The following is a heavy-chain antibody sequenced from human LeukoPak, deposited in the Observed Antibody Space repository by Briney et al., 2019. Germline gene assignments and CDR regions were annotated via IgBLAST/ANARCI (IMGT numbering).Heavy chain of an antibody. D-gene: IGHD4-11*01. V-gene: IGHV4-34*01. CDR2: INHSGST. CDR3: ARGYSNYEFDY. CDR1: GGSFSGYY. Sequence: PSETLSLTCAVYGGSFSGYYWSWIRQPPGKGLEWIGEINHSGSTNYNPSLKSRVTISVDTSKNQFSLKLSSVTAADTAVYYCARGYSNYEFDYWGQGTLVTVSS. J-gene: IGHJ4*02.